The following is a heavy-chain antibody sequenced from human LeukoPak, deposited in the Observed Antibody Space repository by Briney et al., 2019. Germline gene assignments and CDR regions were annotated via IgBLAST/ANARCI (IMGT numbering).Heavy chain of an antibody. J-gene: IGHJ4*02. CDR3: ARGSSMVRGDIDY. CDR2: IYYSGST. D-gene: IGHD3-10*01. Sequence: SETLSLTCTVSGGSISSYYWSWLRQPPGKGLEWIGYIYYSGSTNYNPSLTSRVTISVDTSKNQFSLTLSSVTAADTAVYYCARGSSMVRGDIDYWGQGTLVTVSS. V-gene: IGHV4-59*01. CDR1: GGSISSYY.